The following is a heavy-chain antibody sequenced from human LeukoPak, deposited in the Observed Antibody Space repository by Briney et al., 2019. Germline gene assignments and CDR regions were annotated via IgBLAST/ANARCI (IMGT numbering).Heavy chain of an antibody. Sequence: SLRLSCAASVFTFDDYAMHWVRQAPGKGLEWVSGMSWNSGSICYANSVKSRVTISRDNAKNCLYLQMNSLRAEDTALYYCAKAFPWRSNIVVVVAATVRSDDAFDIWGQGTMVTVSS. CDR2: MSWNSGSI. V-gene: IGHV3-9*01. CDR1: VFTFDDYA. J-gene: IGHJ3*02. CDR3: AKAFPWRSNIVVVVAATVRSDDAFDI. D-gene: IGHD2-15*01.